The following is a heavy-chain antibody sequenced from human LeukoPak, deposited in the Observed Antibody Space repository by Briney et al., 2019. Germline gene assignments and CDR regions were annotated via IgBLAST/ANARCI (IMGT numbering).Heavy chain of an antibody. CDR2: IWYDGSNK. CDR1: GFSFRSYA. V-gene: IGHV3-33*08. J-gene: IGHJ4*02. Sequence: GRSLRLSCAASGFSFRSYAMHWVRQAPGKGLEWVAVIWYDGSNKYYADSVKGRFTISRDNSKNTLYLQMNSLGAEDTAVYYCARDVNPDMVATTPGDYWGQGTLVTVSS. D-gene: IGHD5-12*01. CDR3: ARDVNPDMVATTPGDY.